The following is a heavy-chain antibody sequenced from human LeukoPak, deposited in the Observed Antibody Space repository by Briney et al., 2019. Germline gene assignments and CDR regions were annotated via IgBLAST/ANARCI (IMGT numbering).Heavy chain of an antibody. Sequence: PSETLSLTSTVSGGSISNYYWSWIRQPAGKGLEWIGRIYTSGSTNYNPSLKSRVTMSVDTSKNHFSLKLSSVTAADTAVYYCARDYGILTAYPPTQLFDPWGQGTLVTVSS. CDR2: IYTSGST. D-gene: IGHD3-9*01. CDR3: ARDYGILTAYPPTQLFDP. J-gene: IGHJ5*02. CDR1: GGSISNYY. V-gene: IGHV4-4*07.